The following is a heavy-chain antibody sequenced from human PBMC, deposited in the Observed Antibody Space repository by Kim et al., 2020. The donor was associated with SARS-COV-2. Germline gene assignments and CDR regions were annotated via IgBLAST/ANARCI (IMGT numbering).Heavy chain of an antibody. Sequence: ASVKVSCKASGYTFTGYYMHWVRQAPGQGLEWMGRINPNSGGTNYAQKFQGRVTMTRDTSISTAYMELSRLRSDDTAVYYCARDSYDSSGYPDDYWGQGTLVTVSS. J-gene: IGHJ4*02. D-gene: IGHD3-22*01. V-gene: IGHV1-2*06. CDR2: INPNSGGT. CDR1: GYTFTGYY. CDR3: ARDSYDSSGYPDDY.